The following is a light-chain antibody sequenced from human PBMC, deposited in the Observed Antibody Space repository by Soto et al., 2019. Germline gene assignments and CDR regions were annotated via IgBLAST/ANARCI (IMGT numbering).Light chain of an antibody. Sequence: QSALTQPRSVSGSPGQSVTISCTGTSSDVGGYNYVSWYQQHPGKAPKLMIYDVSKRPSGVPDRFSGYKSGNTASLTISGLQAEDEADYYCCSYAGSDVVFGGGTKVTVL. CDR1: SSDVGGYNY. CDR2: DVS. V-gene: IGLV2-11*01. CDR3: CSYAGSDVV. J-gene: IGLJ2*01.